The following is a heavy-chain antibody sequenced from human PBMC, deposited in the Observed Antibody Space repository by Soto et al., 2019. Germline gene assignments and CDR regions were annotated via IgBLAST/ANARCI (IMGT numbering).Heavy chain of an antibody. CDR1: GGSISSSSYY. Sequence: SETLSLTCTVSGGSISSSSYYWGWIRQPPGKGLEWIGSIYYSGSTYYNPSLKSRVTISVDTSKNQFSLKLSSVTAADTAVYYCARQRGWRVTYYFDYWGQGTLVTVSS. D-gene: IGHD6-19*01. V-gene: IGHV4-39*01. J-gene: IGHJ4*02. CDR2: IYYSGST. CDR3: ARQRGWRVTYYFDY.